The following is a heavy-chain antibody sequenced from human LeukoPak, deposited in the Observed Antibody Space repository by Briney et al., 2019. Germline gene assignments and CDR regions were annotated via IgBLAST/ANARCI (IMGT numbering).Heavy chain of an antibody. Sequence: PGGSLRLSCASSGFTFDNYAMHWVRQAPGKGLEWVSGISWNSGTIGYADSVKGRFTISRDNAKNSLYLQMNSLRAEDTAVYYCARDRTGLRIVVYFDYWGQGTLVTVSS. J-gene: IGHJ4*02. CDR1: GFTFDNYA. CDR2: ISWNSGTI. D-gene: IGHD3-22*01. V-gene: IGHV3-9*01. CDR3: ARDRTGLRIVVYFDY.